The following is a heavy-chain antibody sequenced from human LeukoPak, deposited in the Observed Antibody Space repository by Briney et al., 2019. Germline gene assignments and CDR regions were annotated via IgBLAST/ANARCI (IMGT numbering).Heavy chain of an antibody. Sequence: PGGSLRLSCATSGFTFSNYAMSWVRQAPGKGLEWVSTISGSTENTYYADSVKGRFTISRDNSKNTLYLQMNSLRAEDTAVYYCAKGSYSSSWSTGDYWGQGTLVTVSS. CDR3: AKGSYSSSWSTGDY. CDR2: ISGSTENT. CDR1: GFTFSNYA. D-gene: IGHD6-13*01. V-gene: IGHV3-23*01. J-gene: IGHJ4*02.